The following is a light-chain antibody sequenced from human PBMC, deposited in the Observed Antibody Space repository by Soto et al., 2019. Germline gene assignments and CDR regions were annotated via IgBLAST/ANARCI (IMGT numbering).Light chain of an antibody. CDR1: QSVLSC. J-gene: IGKJ4*01. CDR2: DAS. Sequence: EILMTQYPATLSLSVGERSTITCGASQSVLSCLAWYQHKPGQAPTLLIYDASNMESGVPTRFSGSGSGTDFTLTISSLEPEDFAAYYCQQHNKSPPVTFGEGTKVDIK. V-gene: IGKV3-11*01. CDR3: QQHNKSPPVT.